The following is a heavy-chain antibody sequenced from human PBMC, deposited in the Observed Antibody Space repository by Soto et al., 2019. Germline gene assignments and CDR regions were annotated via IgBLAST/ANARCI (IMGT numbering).Heavy chain of an antibody. D-gene: IGHD3-3*01. CDR1: GFTFSSHA. V-gene: IGHV3-23*01. J-gene: IGHJ4*02. Sequence: EVQLLESVGGLVQPEGSLRLSCAASGFTFSSHAMSWVRQAPGKGREWDSAISYSGSNTYYTDSVKGRFTISRDNSKNTLYLQMNSLRVEDTAIYYCAKRFTLFGEVKLSPDFDYWGQGTLVTVSS. CDR3: AKRFTLFGEVKLSPDFDY. CDR2: ISYSGSNT.